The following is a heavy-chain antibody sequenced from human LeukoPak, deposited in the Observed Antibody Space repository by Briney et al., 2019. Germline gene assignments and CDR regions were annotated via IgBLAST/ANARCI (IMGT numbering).Heavy chain of an antibody. CDR2: ISGSGGST. D-gene: IGHD3-3*01. CDR3: AKPSRSSYDFWSGYQRYFQH. CDR1: GFTFSSYA. V-gene: IGHV3-23*01. Sequence: GGSLRLSCAASGFTFSSYAMSWVRQAPGKGLEWVSAISGSGGSTYYADSVKGRFTISRDNSKNTLYLQMNSLRAEDTAVYYCAKPSRSSYDFWSGYQRYFQHWGQGTLVTVSS. J-gene: IGHJ1*01.